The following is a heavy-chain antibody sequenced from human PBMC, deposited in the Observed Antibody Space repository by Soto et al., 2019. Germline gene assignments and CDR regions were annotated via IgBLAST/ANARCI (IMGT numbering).Heavy chain of an antibody. J-gene: IGHJ6*02. D-gene: IGHD2-2*01. V-gene: IGHV3-30-3*01. Sequence: GGSLRLSCAASGVTFSSYAMHWIRQAPGKGLEWVAVISYDGSNKYYADSVKGRFTISRDNSKNPLYLQMNSLRAEDTAVYYCARVGCSSTSWYLGGMDVWGQGTTVTVSS. CDR2: ISYDGSNK. CDR3: ARVGCSSTSWYLGGMDV. CDR1: GVTFSSYA.